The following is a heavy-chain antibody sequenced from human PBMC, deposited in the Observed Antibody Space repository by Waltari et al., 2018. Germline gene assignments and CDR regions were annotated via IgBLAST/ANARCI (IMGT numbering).Heavy chain of an antibody. CDR3: ARGEMAANYDD. Sequence: EVQLVESGGGLVQPGGSLRLSCAASGFTFSSYEMNWVRQAPGKGLEWVSYMSSSGSTIYDVGAVKGRFTISRDNAKNSLYLQMNSLRVEDTAVYYCARGEMAANYDDWGQGTLVTVSS. CDR1: GFTFSSYE. J-gene: IGHJ4*02. D-gene: IGHD6-19*01. CDR2: MSSSGSTI. V-gene: IGHV3-48*03.